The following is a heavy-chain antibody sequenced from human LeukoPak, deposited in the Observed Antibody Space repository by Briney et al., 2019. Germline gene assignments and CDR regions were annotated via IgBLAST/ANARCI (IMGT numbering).Heavy chain of an antibody. D-gene: IGHD2/OR15-2a*01. CDR3: ARKNDFEI. J-gene: IGHJ3*02. CDR1: GGSISSYY. V-gene: IGHV4-59*01. CDR2: IYYSGRT. Sequence: ASETLSLTCTVSGGSISSYYWSWIRQPAGKGLEWIGCIYYSGRTYYNPSLKSRITISVDMSKMQFSLRLTSVTAADTAVYYCARKNDFEIWGQGTLVTVSS.